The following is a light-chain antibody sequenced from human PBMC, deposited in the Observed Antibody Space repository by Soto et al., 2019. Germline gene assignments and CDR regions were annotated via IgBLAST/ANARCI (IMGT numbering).Light chain of an antibody. CDR1: SSNIGSNY. Sequence: QAVVTQPPSASGTPGQRVTISCSGSSSNIGSNYVYWYQQLPGTAPKLLIYKNNQRPSGVPDRVSGSKSATSASLAISGLRSEDEADYYCATWDDSLSGVVFGGGTKLTVL. V-gene: IGLV1-47*01. CDR2: KNN. J-gene: IGLJ3*02. CDR3: ATWDDSLSGVV.